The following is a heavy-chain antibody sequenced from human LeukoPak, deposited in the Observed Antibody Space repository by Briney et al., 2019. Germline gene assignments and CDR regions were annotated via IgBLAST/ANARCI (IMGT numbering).Heavy chain of an antibody. V-gene: IGHV3-7*01. CDR2: IKQDGSEK. CDR1: GFTFSSYT. CDR3: ARDDGEVYYYYYGMDV. D-gene: IGHD5-24*01. J-gene: IGHJ6*02. Sequence: GGSLRLSCAASGFTFSSYTMHWVRQAPGKGLEWVANIKQDGSEKYYVDSVKGRFTISRDNAKNSLYLQMNSLRAEDTAVYYCARDDGEVYYYYYGMDVWGQGTTVTVSS.